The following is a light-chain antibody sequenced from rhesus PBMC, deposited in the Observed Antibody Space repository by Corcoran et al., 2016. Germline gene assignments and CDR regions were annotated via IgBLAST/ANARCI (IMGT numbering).Light chain of an antibody. V-gene: IGKV1-22*01. J-gene: IGKJ1*01. CDR2: KAS. CDR3: QQYSSSPPWT. Sequence: DIQMTQSPSSLSASVGDTVTITCRASPSISSWLAWYQQKPGKAPKLLIYKASRLQSGVPSRFSGTGSGTDVTLTLSSLQSEDFATYYCQQYSSSPPWTFGQGTKVEIK. CDR1: PSISSW.